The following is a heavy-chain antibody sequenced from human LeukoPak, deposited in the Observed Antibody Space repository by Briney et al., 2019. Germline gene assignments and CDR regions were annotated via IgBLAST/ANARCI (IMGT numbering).Heavy chain of an antibody. CDR3: AKVKNPGYYWQFLDY. D-gene: IGHD3-22*01. V-gene: IGHV3-23*01. Sequence: GESLKISCEGSGYTFSNYWIAWVRQMPGEGLEWVSAITGSGGDTYYSDSVKGRFTISRDNSEYTLFLQMNTLGAEDTAVYYCAKVKNPGYYWQFLDYWGQGTLVTVSS. CDR1: GYTFSNYW. CDR2: ITGSGGDT. J-gene: IGHJ4*02.